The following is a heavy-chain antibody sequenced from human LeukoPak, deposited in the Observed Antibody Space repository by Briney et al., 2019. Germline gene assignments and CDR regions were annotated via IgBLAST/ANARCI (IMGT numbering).Heavy chain of an antibody. CDR2: IYYSGST. V-gene: IGHV4-39*01. Sequence: SETLSLTCTVSGGSISSSSYYWGWIRQPPGKGLEWIGSIYYSGSTYYNPSLKSRVTISADTSKNQFSLKLSSVTAADTAVYYCARQATLPLLDYWGQGTLVTVSS. CDR3: ARQATLPLLDY. J-gene: IGHJ4*02. CDR1: GGSISSSSYY.